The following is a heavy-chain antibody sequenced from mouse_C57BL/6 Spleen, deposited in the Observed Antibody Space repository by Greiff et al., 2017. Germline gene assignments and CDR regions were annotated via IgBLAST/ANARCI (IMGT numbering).Heavy chain of an antibody. D-gene: IGHD2-4*01. J-gene: IGHJ3*01. CDR1: GYTFTSYW. CDR3: ARGDDSFAY. Sequence: QVQLQQPGAELVMPGASVKLSCKASGYTFTSYWMHWVKQRPGQGLEWIGEIDPSDSYTNYNQKFKGKSTLTVDKSSSPAYMQLSSLTSEDSAVYYCARGDDSFAYWGQGTLVTVSA. CDR2: IDPSDSYT. V-gene: IGHV1-69*01.